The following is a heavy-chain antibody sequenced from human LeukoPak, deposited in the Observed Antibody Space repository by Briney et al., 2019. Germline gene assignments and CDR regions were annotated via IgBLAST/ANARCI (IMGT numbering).Heavy chain of an antibody. CDR1: GGSVSDYY. D-gene: IGHD1-26*01. Sequence: SETLSLTCTISGGSVSDYYWSWIRQSPGKGLEWIGYIYYTGSTTYNPSLKSRVTISADTSKNQFSLKLSSVTAADTAVYYCARPTLPYSGSYYFDYWGQGTLVTVSS. CDR2: IYYTGST. CDR3: ARPTLPYSGSYYFDY. J-gene: IGHJ4*02. V-gene: IGHV4-59*02.